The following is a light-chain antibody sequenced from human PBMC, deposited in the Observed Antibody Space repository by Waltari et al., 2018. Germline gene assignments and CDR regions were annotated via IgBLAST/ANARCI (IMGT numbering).Light chain of an antibody. CDR3: QSYDSSLSGVV. J-gene: IGLJ2*01. CDR1: SSHIGAGYD. CDR2: GNS. V-gene: IGLV1-40*01. Sequence: QSVLTQSPSVSRAPGQRVTISCTGSSSHIGAGYDVHWYKQLPGPAPKLRIYGNSNRPSGVPDRFSGSKAGTSASLAITGLQAEDEADYYCQSYDSSLSGVVFGGGTKLTVL.